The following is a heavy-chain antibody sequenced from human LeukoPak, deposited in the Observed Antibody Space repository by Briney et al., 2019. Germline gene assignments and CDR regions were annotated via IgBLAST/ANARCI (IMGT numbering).Heavy chain of an antibody. Sequence: GGSVRLSCAASGFFFSDYYMVWIGQAGGKGLEGISYISPHVITIHYADSLKGRFTISRNHAKNSLYLQMNSLRAEDTAVYYCARVGPAAGYYFDYWGQGILVTVSS. CDR1: GFFFSDYY. D-gene: IGHD2-2*01. J-gene: IGHJ4*02. CDR3: ARVGPAAGYYFDY. V-gene: IGHV3-11*01. CDR2: ISPHVITI.